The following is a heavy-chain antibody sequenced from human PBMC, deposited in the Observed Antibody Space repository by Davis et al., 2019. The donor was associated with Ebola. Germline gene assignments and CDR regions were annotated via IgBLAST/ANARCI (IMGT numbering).Heavy chain of an antibody. D-gene: IGHD1-26*01. Sequence: ASVQVSCKASGYTFTGYYMHWVRQAPGQGLEWMGWINPNSGGTNYAQKFQGRVTMTRDTSISTAYMELSRLRSDDTAVYYCASVVGAKVYAFDIWGQGTMVTVSS. CDR1: GYTFTGYY. CDR2: INPNSGGT. J-gene: IGHJ3*02. V-gene: IGHV1-2*02. CDR3: ASVVGAKVYAFDI.